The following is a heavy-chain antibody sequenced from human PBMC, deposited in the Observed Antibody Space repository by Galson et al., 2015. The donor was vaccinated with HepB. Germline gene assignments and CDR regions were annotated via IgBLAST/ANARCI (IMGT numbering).Heavy chain of an antibody. Sequence: SLRLSCAASGFTFSSYGMHWVRQAPGKGLEWVAVIWYDGSDKYYADSVKGRFTISRDNSKNTLYLQMNSLRAEDTAVYYCARVDGGRWELYFDYWGQGTLVTVSS. D-gene: IGHD1-26*01. J-gene: IGHJ4*02. CDR3: ARVDGGRWELYFDY. V-gene: IGHV3-33*01. CDR1: GFTFSSYG. CDR2: IWYDGSDK.